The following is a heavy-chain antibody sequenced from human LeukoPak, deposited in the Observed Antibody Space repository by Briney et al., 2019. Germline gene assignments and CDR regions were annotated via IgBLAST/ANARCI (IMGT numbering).Heavy chain of an antibody. CDR3: AREVTISNNWFDP. CDR2: IIPILGIA. CDR1: GGTFSSYA. V-gene: IGHV1-69*04. D-gene: IGHD3-3*01. Sequence: GASVKVSCKASGGTFSSYAISWVRQAPGQGLEWMGRIIPILGIANYAQKFQGRVTITADKSTSTAYMELSSLRSEDTAVYYCAREVTISNNWFDPWGQGTLVTVSS. J-gene: IGHJ5*02.